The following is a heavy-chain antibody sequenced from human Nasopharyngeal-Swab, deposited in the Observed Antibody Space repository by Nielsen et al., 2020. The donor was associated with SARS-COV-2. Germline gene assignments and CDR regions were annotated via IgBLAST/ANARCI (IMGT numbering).Heavy chain of an antibody. CDR3: ARDGSSWTDYYYYGMDV. V-gene: IGHV3-21*01. CDR2: ISSSSSYI. CDR1: GFTFSSYS. D-gene: IGHD6-13*01. Sequence: GESLKISCAASGFTFSSYSVNWVRQAPGKGLEWVSSISSSSSYIYYADSVKGRLTISRDNAKNSLYLQMNSLRAEDTAVYYCARDGSSWTDYYYYGMDVWGQGTTVTVSS. J-gene: IGHJ6*02.